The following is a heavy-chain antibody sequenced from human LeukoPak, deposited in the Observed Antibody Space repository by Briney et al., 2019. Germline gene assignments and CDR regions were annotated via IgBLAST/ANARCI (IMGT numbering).Heavy chain of an antibody. CDR2: INAGNGNT. V-gene: IGHV1-3*01. CDR1: GYTFTSYA. CDR3: ARAHSGYTYGYYY. J-gene: IGHJ4*02. Sequence: ASVKVSCKASGYTFTSYAMHWVRQAPGQRLEWMGWINAGNGNTKYLQKFQGRVTITRDTSASTAYMELSSLRSEDTAVYYCARAHSGYTYGYYYWGQGTLVTVSS. D-gene: IGHD5-18*01.